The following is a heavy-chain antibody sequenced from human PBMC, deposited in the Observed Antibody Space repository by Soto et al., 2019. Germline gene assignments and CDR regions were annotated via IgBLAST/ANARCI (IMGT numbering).Heavy chain of an antibody. V-gene: IGHV1-69*08. CDR1: GGTFSSYT. D-gene: IGHD3-10*01. CDR2: INPILGIA. CDR3: ARDRDGSGGYRWFDP. J-gene: IGHJ5*02. Sequence: QVQLVQSGAEVKKPGSSVKVSCKAPGGTFSSYTISWVRQAPGQGLEWMGRINPILGIANYAQKFQGRVTITADKSTTTVYMELSSLRSEDTAVYYCARDRDGSGGYRWFDPWGQGTLVTVSS.